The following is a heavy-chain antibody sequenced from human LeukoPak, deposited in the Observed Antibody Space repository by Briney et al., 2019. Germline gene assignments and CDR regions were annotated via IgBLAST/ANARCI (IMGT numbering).Heavy chain of an antibody. CDR3: ARDDIAVAGYYYYGMDV. D-gene: IGHD6-19*01. V-gene: IGHV1-69*04. J-gene: IGHJ6*02. CDR2: IIPILGIA. Sequence: ASVKVSCKASGGTFSSYAISWVRQAPGQGLEWMGRIIPILGIANYAQRFQGRVTITADKSTSTAYMELCSLRSEDTAVYYCARDDIAVAGYYYYGMDVWGQGTTVTVSS. CDR1: GGTFSSYA.